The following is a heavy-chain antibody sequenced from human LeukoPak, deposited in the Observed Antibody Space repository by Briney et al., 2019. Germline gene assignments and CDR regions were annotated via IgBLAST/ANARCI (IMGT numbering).Heavy chain of an antibody. Sequence: TSETLSLTCTVPGGSISTYYWSWIRQPPGKGLECLGFIFHTGTTNYNPSLKSRVTISVDTSKNQFSLKLSSVTAADTAIYYCARTYCGTNACPFDHWGQGNLVTVSS. V-gene: IGHV4-59*08. CDR1: GGSISTYY. CDR3: ARTYCGTNACPFDH. J-gene: IGHJ4*02. CDR2: IFHTGTT. D-gene: IGHD2-21*01.